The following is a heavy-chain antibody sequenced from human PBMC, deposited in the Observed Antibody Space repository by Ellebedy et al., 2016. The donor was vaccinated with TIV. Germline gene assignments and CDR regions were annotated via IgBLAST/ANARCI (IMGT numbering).Heavy chain of an antibody. J-gene: IGHJ4*02. V-gene: IGHV5-51*01. Sequence: PGGSLRLSCKGSGYSFTDYWIGWVRQMPGKGLEWMAIIYPDNSDTRYSPSFPGQVTISADKSINTAYLQWSSLKASDTAIYYCARESSNGHSYFAYWGQGTLVTVSS. D-gene: IGHD3-22*01. CDR1: GYSFTDYW. CDR3: ARESSNGHSYFAY. CDR2: IYPDNSDT.